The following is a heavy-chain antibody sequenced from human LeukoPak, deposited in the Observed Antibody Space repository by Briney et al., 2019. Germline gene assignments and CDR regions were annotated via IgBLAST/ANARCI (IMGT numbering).Heavy chain of an antibody. V-gene: IGHV3-9*01. Sequence: GGSLRLSCAASGLSFEDFAMHWVRQAPGEGLEWVSGISWDSGHRDYADSVKGRFTISRDNAKNSPYLQMDSLRLEDTAFYYCAPATGAAHFAYWGQGTLVTVSS. J-gene: IGHJ4*02. CDR3: APATGAAHFAY. CDR2: ISWDSGHR. CDR1: GLSFEDFA. D-gene: IGHD7-27*01.